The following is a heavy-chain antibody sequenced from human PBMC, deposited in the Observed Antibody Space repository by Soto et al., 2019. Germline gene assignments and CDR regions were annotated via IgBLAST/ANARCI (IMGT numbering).Heavy chain of an antibody. CDR2: IYYSGST. D-gene: IGHD3-3*01. CDR3: ARLPILRFLEWLTWFDP. V-gene: IGHV4-39*01. CDR1: GGSISSSSYY. Sequence: QLQLQESGPGLVKPSETLSLTCTVSGGSISSSSYYWGWIRQPPGKGLEWIGSIYYSGSTYYNPSLQSRVTISVDTSKNQFSLKLSSVTAADTAVYYCARLPILRFLEWLTWFDPWGQGTLVTVSS. J-gene: IGHJ5*02.